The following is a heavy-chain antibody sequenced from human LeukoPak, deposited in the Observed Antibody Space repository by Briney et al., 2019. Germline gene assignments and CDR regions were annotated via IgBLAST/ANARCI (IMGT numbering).Heavy chain of an antibody. CDR2: IYYSGST. D-gene: IGHD4-17*01. CDR3: AREYLDYGDYWFDP. J-gene: IGHJ5*02. Sequence: PSETLSLTCTVSGGSISSYYWSWIRQPPGKGLEWIGYIYYSGSTDYNPSLKSRVTISVDTSKNQFSLKLSSVTAADTAVYYCAREYLDYGDYWFDPWGQGTLVTVSS. CDR1: GGSISSYY. V-gene: IGHV4-59*12.